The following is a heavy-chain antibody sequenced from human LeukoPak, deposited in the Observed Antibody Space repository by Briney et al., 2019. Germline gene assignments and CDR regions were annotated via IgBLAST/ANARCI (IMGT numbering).Heavy chain of an antibody. V-gene: IGHV3-30-3*01. Sequence: GGSLRLSCAASGFTFSSYAMHWVRQAPGKGLEWVAVISYDGSNKYYPESVKGRFTISRDNSKNTPYLQMNSLRAEDTAVYYCARGITGTVFDYWGQGTLVTVSS. D-gene: IGHD1-7*01. J-gene: IGHJ4*02. CDR3: ARGITGTVFDY. CDR1: GFTFSSYA. CDR2: ISYDGSNK.